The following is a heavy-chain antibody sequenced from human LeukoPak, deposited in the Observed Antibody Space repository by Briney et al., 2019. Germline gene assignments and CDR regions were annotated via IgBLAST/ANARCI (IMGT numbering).Heavy chain of an antibody. CDR3: ASDDGSGSFRAEYFQH. Sequence: PGGSLRLSCAASGFTFSSYAMHWVRQAPGKGLEYVSAISSNGGSTHYANSVKGRFTISRDNSKNTLYLQMGSLRAEDMAVYYCASDDGSGSFRAEYFQHWGQGTLVTVSS. V-gene: IGHV3-64*01. CDR2: ISSNGGST. J-gene: IGHJ1*01. D-gene: IGHD3-10*01. CDR1: GFTFSSYA.